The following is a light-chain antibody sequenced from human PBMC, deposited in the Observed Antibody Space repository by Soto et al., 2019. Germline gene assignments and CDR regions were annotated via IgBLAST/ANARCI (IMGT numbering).Light chain of an antibody. V-gene: IGLV3-21*04. CDR1: NIGDKA. Sequence: SSELTQPPSMSVAPGKTARITCGGANIGDKAVHWYQQKPGQAPVLVISYDSDRPSGIPDRFSGSNSGDTATLTISRVEAGDEADYYCHVWDSGRDPWVFGGGTKLTVL. CDR2: YDS. CDR3: HVWDSGRDPWV. J-gene: IGLJ3*02.